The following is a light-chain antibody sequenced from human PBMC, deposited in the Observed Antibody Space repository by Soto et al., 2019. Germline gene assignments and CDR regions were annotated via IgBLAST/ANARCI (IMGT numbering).Light chain of an antibody. CDR3: SSYTSSSTLYV. CDR1: SSDVGFYNF. J-gene: IGLJ1*01. CDR2: DVS. Sequence: QSALTQPASVSGSPGQSITISCTGTSSDVGFYNFVSWYQQHPGKAPKLLIYDVSNRPSGVSNRFSGSKSGNTASLTISGLRAGDEADYYCSSYTSSSTLYVFGTGTKVTVL. V-gene: IGLV2-14*03.